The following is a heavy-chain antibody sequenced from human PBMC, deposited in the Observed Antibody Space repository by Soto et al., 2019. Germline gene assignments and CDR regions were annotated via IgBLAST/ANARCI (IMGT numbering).Heavy chain of an antibody. CDR1: GFTFSSYS. Sequence: EVQLVESGGGLVKPGGSLRLSCAASGFTFSSYSMNWVRQAPGKGLEWVSSISSSSSYIYYADSVKGRFTISRDNAKNSLYLQRNSLRAEDTAVYYCAKEAGELSTRSFDYWGQGTLVTVSS. V-gene: IGHV3-21*01. J-gene: IGHJ4*02. CDR2: ISSSSSYI. D-gene: IGHD3-16*02. CDR3: AKEAGELSTRSFDY.